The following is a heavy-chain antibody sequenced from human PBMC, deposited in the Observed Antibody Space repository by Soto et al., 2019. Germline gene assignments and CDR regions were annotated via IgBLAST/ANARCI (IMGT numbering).Heavy chain of an antibody. CDR2: IYYSGST. CDR3: ARQNSDRRASGYDSPAALIYYYYYGMDV. D-gene: IGHD5-12*01. CDR1: GGSISSGDYY. J-gene: IGHJ6*02. V-gene: IGHV4-30-4*01. Sequence: QVQLQESGPGLVKPSQTLSLTCTVSGGSISSGDYYWSWIRQPPGKGLEWIGYIYYSGSTYYNPSLKSRVYLSVDTSKNLFPPTLRYVTAADTAVYYCARQNSDRRASGYDSPAALIYYYYYGMDVWGQGTTVTVSS.